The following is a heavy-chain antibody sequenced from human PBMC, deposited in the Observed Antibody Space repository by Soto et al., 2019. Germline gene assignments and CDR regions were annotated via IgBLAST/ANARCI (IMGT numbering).Heavy chain of an antibody. CDR1: GYSISSSNW. CDR2: IYYSGST. CDR3: ARTPYCSSTSCYVFGWFDP. Sequence: QVQLQESGPGLVKPSDTLSLTCAVSGYSISSSNWWGWIRQPPGKGLEWIGYIYYSGSTYYNPSLKCRVTMSVDTSKNQFSLKLSSVTAVDTAVYYCARTPYCSSTSCYVFGWFDPWGQGTLVTVSS. D-gene: IGHD2-2*01. J-gene: IGHJ5*02. V-gene: IGHV4-28*01.